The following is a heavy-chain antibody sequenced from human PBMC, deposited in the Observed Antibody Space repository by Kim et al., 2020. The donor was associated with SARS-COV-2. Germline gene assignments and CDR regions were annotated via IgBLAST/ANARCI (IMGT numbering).Heavy chain of an antibody. D-gene: IGHD3-16*01. CDR1: GFTVSSNY. Sequence: GGSLRLSCAASGFTVSSNYMSSVRQAPGKGLEWVSVIYSGGSTYYADSVKGRFTISRANSKNTLYLQMDSLRAEGTAVFYCARDVFKWGSYSSYYYYYGIDVWGRGTTVPVSS. CDR3: ARDVFKWGSYSSYYYYYGIDV. J-gene: IGHJ6*02. CDR2: IYSGGST. V-gene: IGHV3-53*01.